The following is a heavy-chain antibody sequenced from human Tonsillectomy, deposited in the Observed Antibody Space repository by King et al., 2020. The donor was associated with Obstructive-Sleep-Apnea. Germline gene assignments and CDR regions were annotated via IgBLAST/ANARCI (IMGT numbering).Heavy chain of an antibody. CDR2: INHSGST. CDR1: GGSFSGYY. D-gene: IGHD6-13*01. Sequence: VQLQQWGAGLLKPSETLSLTCAVYGGSFSGYYWSWIRQAPGKGLEWIGEINHSGSTNYNPSLKSRVTISVDTSKSQFSLKLSSVTAADTAVYYCAREEQQELPLDYWGQGTLVTVSS. CDR3: AREEQQELPLDY. V-gene: IGHV4-34*01. J-gene: IGHJ4*02.